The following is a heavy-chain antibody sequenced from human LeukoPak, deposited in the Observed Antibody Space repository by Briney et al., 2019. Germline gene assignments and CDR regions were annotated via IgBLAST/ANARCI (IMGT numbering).Heavy chain of an antibody. CDR1: GGTFSSCA. Sequence: ASVKVSCKASGGTFSSCAISWVRQAPGQGLEWMGGIIPIFGTANYAQKFQGRVTITADESTSTAYMELGSLRSEDTAVYYCARSLIPDYYYGMDVWGQGTTVTVSS. CDR3: ARSLIPDYYYGMDV. J-gene: IGHJ6*02. D-gene: IGHD3-9*01. CDR2: IIPIFGTA. V-gene: IGHV1-69*13.